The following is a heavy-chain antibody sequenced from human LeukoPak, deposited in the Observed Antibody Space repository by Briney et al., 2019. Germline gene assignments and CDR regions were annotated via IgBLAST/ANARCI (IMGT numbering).Heavy chain of an antibody. CDR2: IYYSGST. D-gene: IGHD6-6*01. CDR3: ARDGEYSSSSRGYYYYYMDV. CDR1: GDSISGFY. J-gene: IGHJ6*03. Sequence: PSETLSLTCTVSGDSISGFYWSWIRQPPGKGLEWIGYIYYSGSTNYNPSLKSRVTISVDTSKNQFSLKLSSVTAADTAVYYCARDGEYSSSSRGYYYYYMDVWGKGTTVTVSS. V-gene: IGHV4-59*12.